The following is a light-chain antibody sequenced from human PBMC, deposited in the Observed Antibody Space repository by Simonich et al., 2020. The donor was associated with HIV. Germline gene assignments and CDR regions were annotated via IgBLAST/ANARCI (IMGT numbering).Light chain of an antibody. CDR1: QSVLYSSNNKNY. CDR3: QQYYSSPLIT. V-gene: IGKV4-1*01. J-gene: IGKJ5*01. CDR2: LAS. Sequence: DIVMTQSPDSLAVSLGERATINCKSSQSVLYSSNNKNYLAWYQQKPGQPPKLLIYLASTRESGVPGRFSGSGSGTDFTLTISSLQAEDVAVYYCQQYYSSPLITFGQGTRLEIK.